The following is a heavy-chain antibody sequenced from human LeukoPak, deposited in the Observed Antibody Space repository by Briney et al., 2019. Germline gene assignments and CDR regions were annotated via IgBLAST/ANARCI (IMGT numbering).Heavy chain of an antibody. CDR1: GGSISSYY. Sequence: SETLSLTCTVSGGSISSYYWSWIRQPPGKGLEWIGYIYYSGSTNYNPSLKSRVTISVDTSKNQFSLKLSSVTAADTAVYYCARDYCSSTSCFEDVWGKGTTVTVSS. V-gene: IGHV4-59*12. CDR2: IYYSGST. J-gene: IGHJ6*04. CDR3: ARDYCSSTSCFEDV. D-gene: IGHD2-2*01.